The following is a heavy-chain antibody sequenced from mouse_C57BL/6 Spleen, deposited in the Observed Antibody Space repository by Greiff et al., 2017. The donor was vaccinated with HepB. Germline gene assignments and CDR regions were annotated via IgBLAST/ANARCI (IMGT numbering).Heavy chain of an antibody. CDR2: IYPGSGST. V-gene: IGHV1-55*01. D-gene: IGHD2-1*01. Sequence: QVQLKQPGAELVKPGASVKMSCKASGYTFTSYWITWVKQRPGQGLEWIGDIYPGSGSTNYNEKFKSKATLTVDTSSSTAYMQLSSLTSEDSAVYYCARRVYYGNYGYAMDYWGQGTSVTVSS. CDR1: GYTFTSYW. J-gene: IGHJ4*01. CDR3: ARRVYYGNYGYAMDY.